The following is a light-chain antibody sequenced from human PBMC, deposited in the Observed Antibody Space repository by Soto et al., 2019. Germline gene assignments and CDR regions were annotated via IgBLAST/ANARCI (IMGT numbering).Light chain of an antibody. J-gene: IGKJ1*01. Sequence: DIVLTQSPATLSLSPGERAPLTCRASQSVSSFLAWYQQKPGQAPRLLIYGASIRATGIPARFSGSGSGTDFTLTISSLEPEDFAVYYCQQRSNWPPWTFGQGTKVDIK. CDR1: QSVSSF. CDR2: GAS. CDR3: QQRSNWPPWT. V-gene: IGKV3-11*01.